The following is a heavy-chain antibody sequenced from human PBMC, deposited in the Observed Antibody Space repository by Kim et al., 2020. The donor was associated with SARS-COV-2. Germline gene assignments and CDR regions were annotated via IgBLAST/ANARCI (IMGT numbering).Heavy chain of an antibody. V-gene: IGHV3-23*01. CDR1: GFTFSSYA. CDR3: AKGTGEGSYYYSGY. CDR2: ISGGGGST. J-gene: IGHJ4*02. D-gene: IGHD1-26*01. Sequence: GGSLRLSCAASGFTFSSYAMSWVRQAPGKGLEWVSAISGGGGSTYYADSVKGRFTISRDNSKNTLYLQMNSLRAEDTAVYYCAKGTGEGSYYYSGYWGQGALVSVSS.